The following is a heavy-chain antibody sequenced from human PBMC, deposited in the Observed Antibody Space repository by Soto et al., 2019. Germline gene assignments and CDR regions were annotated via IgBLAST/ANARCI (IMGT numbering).Heavy chain of an antibody. CDR1: GFTFSSYA. CDR3: AKDSRYYYGMDV. CDR2: ISVSGGST. V-gene: IGHV3-23*01. J-gene: IGHJ6*02. Sequence: GGSLRLSCAASGFTFSSYAMSWVRQAPGKGLEWVSAISVSGGSTYYADSVKGRFTISRDNSKNTLYLQMNSLRAEDTAVYYCAKDSRYYYGMDVWGQGTTVTVSS.